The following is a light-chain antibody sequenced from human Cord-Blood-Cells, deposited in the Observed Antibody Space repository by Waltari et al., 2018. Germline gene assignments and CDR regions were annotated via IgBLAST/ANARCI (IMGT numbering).Light chain of an antibody. V-gene: IGKV2-28*01. Sequence: EPTQSPPSLTVTPGDPAPISCRSSQCLLHSNGYNYLEWYLQKPGQSPQLLIYWGSNRATGVPDRFSGSGSGTDFTLKISRVQAEDVGVYYCMQALQTPRTFGQGTKLEIK. J-gene: IGKJ2*01. CDR2: WGS. CDR3: MQALQTPRT. CDR1: QCLLHSNGYNY.